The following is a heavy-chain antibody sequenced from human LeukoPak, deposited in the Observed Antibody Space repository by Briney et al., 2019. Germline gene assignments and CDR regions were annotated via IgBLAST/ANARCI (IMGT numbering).Heavy chain of an antibody. V-gene: IGHV4-31*03. Sequence: SETLSLTCTVSGASISSGTYYWTWIRQHPGKGLEWIGYVRYGGNTYYNLSLKSRVAISVDASKNQLSLKLNSVTAADTAVYYCARSDSRGYHYVYWGQGTLVTVSS. D-gene: IGHD3-22*01. CDR2: VRYGGNT. CDR3: ARSDSRGYHYVY. CDR1: GASISSGTYY. J-gene: IGHJ4*02.